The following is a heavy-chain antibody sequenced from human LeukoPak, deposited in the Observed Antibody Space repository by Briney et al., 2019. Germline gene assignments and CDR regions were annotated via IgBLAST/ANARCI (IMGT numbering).Heavy chain of an antibody. V-gene: IGHV4-30-2*01. CDR2: IYHSGST. Sequence: PSETLSLTCAVSGGSISSGGYSWSWIRQPPGKGLEWIGYIYHSGSTYYNPSLKSRVTISVDTSKNQFSLKLSSVTAADTAVYYCARGQILIDLYYYDSSGYSFDYWGQGTLVTVSS. CDR3: ARGQILIDLYYYDSSGYSFDY. CDR1: GGSISSGGYS. D-gene: IGHD3-22*01. J-gene: IGHJ4*02.